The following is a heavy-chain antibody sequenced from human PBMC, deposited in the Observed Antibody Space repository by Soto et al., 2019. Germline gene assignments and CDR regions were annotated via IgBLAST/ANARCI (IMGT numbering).Heavy chain of an antibody. J-gene: IGHJ4*02. CDR2: IWYDGSNK. D-gene: IGHD6-6*01. CDR1: GFTFSSYG. CDR3: ARDGVRYSSSSAFDY. V-gene: IGHV3-33*01. Sequence: GGSLRLSCAASGFTFSSYGMHWVRQAPGKGLEWVAVIWYDGSNKYYADSVKGRFTISRDNSKNTLYLQMNSLRAEDTAVYYCARDGVRYSSSSAFDYWGQGTPVTVYS.